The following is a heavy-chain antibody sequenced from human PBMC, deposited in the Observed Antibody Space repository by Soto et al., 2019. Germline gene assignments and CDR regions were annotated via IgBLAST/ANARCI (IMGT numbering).Heavy chain of an antibody. Sequence: QVQLVQSGAEVKKPGASVKVSCKASGYTFTSYGFSWVRQAPGQGLEWMGWISAYNGNTNYAQKLQGRLTMTTDTSTSTAYMELRSLRSDDTAVYYCARFREGYSYGWSYYYGMDVWGQGTTVTVSS. V-gene: IGHV1-18*01. J-gene: IGHJ6*02. CDR2: ISAYNGNT. CDR3: ARFREGYSYGWSYYYGMDV. D-gene: IGHD5-18*01. CDR1: GYTFTSYG.